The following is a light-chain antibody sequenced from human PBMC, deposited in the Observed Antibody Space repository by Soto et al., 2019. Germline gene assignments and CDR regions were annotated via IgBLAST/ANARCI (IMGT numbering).Light chain of an antibody. CDR2: EGS. Sequence: QSALTQPASVSGSPGQSITISCTGTSSDVGSYNLVSWYQQHPGKAPKLMIYEGSKRPSGASNRFSGSKSGNTASLTISGLQAEDEADYYCCSYAGSSTFYVFGTGTKVTVL. J-gene: IGLJ1*01. CDR1: SSDVGSYNL. CDR3: CSYAGSSTFYV. V-gene: IGLV2-23*01.